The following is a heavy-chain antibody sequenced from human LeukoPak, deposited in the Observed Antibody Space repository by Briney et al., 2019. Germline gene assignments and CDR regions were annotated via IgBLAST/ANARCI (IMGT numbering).Heavy chain of an antibody. CDR2: ISGSGGST. CDR3: AKDRRTLDAFDI. J-gene: IGHJ3*02. CDR1: GFTFSISA. Sequence: GGSLRLSCAAFGFTFSISAMSWVRQAPGKGLEWVSAISGSGGSTYYADSVKGRFIISRDNSKNTLYLQMNSLRAEDTAVYYCAKDRRTLDAFDIWGQGTMVTVSS. V-gene: IGHV3-23*01.